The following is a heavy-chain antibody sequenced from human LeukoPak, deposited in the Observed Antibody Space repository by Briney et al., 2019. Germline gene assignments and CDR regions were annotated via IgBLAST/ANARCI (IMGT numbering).Heavy chain of an antibody. J-gene: IGHJ4*02. V-gene: IGHV4-30-2*01. Sequence: SETLSLTCAVSGGSISSGGYSWSWIRQPPGKGLEWIGYIYHSGSTFYNPSLKSRVTISVDRSKNQFSLKLSSVTAADTAVYYCARGRGVAYGYWGQGTLVTVSS. CDR1: GGSISSGGYS. CDR3: ARGRGVAYGY. D-gene: IGHD3-3*01. CDR2: IYHSGST.